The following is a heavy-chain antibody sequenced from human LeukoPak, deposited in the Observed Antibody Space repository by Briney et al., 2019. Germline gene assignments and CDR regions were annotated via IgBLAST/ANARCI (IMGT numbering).Heavy chain of an antibody. CDR3: ARSIGLTGGGVDV. Sequence: GVSLRLSCAASGFTFSDYNMNWVRQAPGKGLEGVSYITDSGNTIHYADSVKGRFTISRDNAKNSLYLQMNSLRAEDTAVYYCARSIGLTGGGVDVWGQGTTVTVSS. D-gene: IGHD3-9*01. V-gene: IGHV3-11*01. CDR1: GFTFSDYN. J-gene: IGHJ6*02. CDR2: ITDSGNTI.